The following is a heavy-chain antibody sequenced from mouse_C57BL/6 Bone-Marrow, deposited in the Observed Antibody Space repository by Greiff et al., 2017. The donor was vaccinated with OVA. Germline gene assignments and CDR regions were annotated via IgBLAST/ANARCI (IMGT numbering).Heavy chain of an antibody. J-gene: IGHJ4*01. CDR2: INYDGSST. Sequence: EVNVVESEGGLVQPGSSMKLSCTASGFTFSDYYMAWVRQVPEKGLEWVANINYDGSSTYYLDSLKSRFIISRDNAKNILYLQMSSLESEDTATYYCERVHYYGSSPYYYAMDYWGQGTSVTVSS. D-gene: IGHD1-1*01. CDR1: GFTFSDYY. CDR3: ERVHYYGSSPYYYAMDY. V-gene: IGHV5-16*01.